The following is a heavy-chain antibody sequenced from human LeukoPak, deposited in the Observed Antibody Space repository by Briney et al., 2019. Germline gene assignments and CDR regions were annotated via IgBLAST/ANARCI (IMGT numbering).Heavy chain of an antibody. CDR1: GFTFSSYA. J-gene: IGHJ4*02. D-gene: IGHD4-17*01. CDR3: ASYSYGDYKDY. Sequence: GGSLRLSCAAFGFTFSSYAMSWVRQAPGKGLEWVSAISGSGGSTYYADSVKGRFTISRDNSKNTLYLQMNSLRAEDTAVYYCASYSYGDYKDYWGQGTLVTVSS. CDR2: ISGSGGST. V-gene: IGHV3-23*01.